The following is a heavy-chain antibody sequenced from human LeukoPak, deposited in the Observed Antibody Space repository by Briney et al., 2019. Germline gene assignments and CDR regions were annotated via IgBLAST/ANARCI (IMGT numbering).Heavy chain of an antibody. Sequence: PSETLSLTCTVSGGSISSSSHHWGWIRQPPGKGLERIGSIYYSGSTYYNPSLKSRVTISVDTSKNQFSLKLSSVTAADTAVYYCARVAGGSRFEYWGQGTLVTVSS. CDR3: ARVAGGSRFEY. J-gene: IGHJ4*02. V-gene: IGHV4-39*01. CDR1: GGSISSSSHH. D-gene: IGHD3-10*01. CDR2: IYYSGST.